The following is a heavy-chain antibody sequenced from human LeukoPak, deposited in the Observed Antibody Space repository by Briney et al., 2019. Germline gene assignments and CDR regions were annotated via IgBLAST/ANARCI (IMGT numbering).Heavy chain of an antibody. CDR3: ARDPSVVPEAVNCFDR. J-gene: IGHJ5*02. CDR2: ISGSSGNI. Sequence: GGSLRLSCAASGFTFSYYSMKWVHQAQGKGLEWVSSISGSSGNIYYADSVKGRFTISRDNAKNSLSLQMNSLRAEDTAVYYCARDPSVVPEAVNCFDRWGNGIFVTVSS. V-gene: IGHV3-21*01. D-gene: IGHD2-2*01. CDR1: GFTFSYYS.